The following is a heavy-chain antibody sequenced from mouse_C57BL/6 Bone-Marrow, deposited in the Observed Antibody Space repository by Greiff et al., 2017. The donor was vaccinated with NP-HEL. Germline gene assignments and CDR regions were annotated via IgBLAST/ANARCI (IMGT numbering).Heavy chain of an antibody. CDR3: ASDSPAWFAY. CDR1: GYTFTSYW. V-gene: IGHV1-69*01. Sequence: VQLQQPGAELVTPGASVKLSCKASGYTFTSYWMHWVKQRPGQGLEWIGEIDPSDSYTNYNQKFKGKSTLTVDKSSSTAYMQLSSLTSEDSAVYYCASDSPAWFAYWGQGTLVTVSA. J-gene: IGHJ3*01. D-gene: IGHD6-1*01. CDR2: IDPSDSYT.